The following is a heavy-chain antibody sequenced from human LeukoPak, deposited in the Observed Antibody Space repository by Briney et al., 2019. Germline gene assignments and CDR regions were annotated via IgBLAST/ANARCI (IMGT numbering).Heavy chain of an antibody. CDR3: AKDLGYYGSGMGYFDY. D-gene: IGHD3-10*01. CDR2: ISGSGGST. J-gene: IGHJ4*02. Sequence: GGSLRLSCAASGFTFSSYAMSWVRQAPGKGLEWVSAISGSGGSTYYADSVKGRFTISRDNSKNTLYLQMNSLRAEDTAVYYCAKDLGYYGSGMGYFDYWGQGTLVTVSS. CDR1: GFTFSSYA. V-gene: IGHV3-23*01.